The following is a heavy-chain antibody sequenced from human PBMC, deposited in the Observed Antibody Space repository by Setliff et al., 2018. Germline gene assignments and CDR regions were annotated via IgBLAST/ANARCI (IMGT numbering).Heavy chain of an antibody. Sequence: SETLSLTCTVSGGSISSHYWSWIRQPPGKGLEWIGYIYYSGSTNYNPSLKSRVTISVDASKNQFSLKLSSVTAADTAVYYCARGIPAYDFWSGYYIGYYYYMDVWGKGTTVTVSS. CDR3: ARGIPAYDFWSGYYIGYYYYMDV. J-gene: IGHJ6*03. CDR2: IYYSGST. V-gene: IGHV4-59*11. D-gene: IGHD3-3*01. CDR1: GGSISSHY.